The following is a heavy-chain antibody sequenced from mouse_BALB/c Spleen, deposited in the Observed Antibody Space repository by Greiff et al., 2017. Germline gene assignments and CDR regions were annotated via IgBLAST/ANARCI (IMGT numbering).Heavy chain of an antibody. J-gene: IGHJ4*01. V-gene: IGHV5-9-4*01. Sequence: EVKLVESGGGLVKPGGSLKLSCAASGFTFSSYAMSWVRQSPEKRLEWVAEISSGGSYTYYPDTVTGRFTISRDNAKNTLYLEMSSLRSEDTAMYYCARGGGYDAMDYWGQGTSVTVSS. CDR3: ARGGGYDAMDY. CDR2: ISSGGSYT. CDR1: GFTFSSYA.